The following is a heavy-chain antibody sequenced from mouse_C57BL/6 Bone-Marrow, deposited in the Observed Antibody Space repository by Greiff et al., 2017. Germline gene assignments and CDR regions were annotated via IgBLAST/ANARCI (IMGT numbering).Heavy chain of an antibody. CDR2: ILPAGGST. J-gene: IGHJ3*01. Sequence: QVQLQQSGAELMKPGASVKLSCKASGYTFTGYWIQWVKQRPGHGLEWIGEILPAGGSTNYNEKFKGKATFTADTSSNTAYMQLSSLTTEDSAVYSCARDRRPGFAYWGQGTLVTVSA. CDR3: ARDRRPGFAY. V-gene: IGHV1-9*01. CDR1: GYTFTGYW.